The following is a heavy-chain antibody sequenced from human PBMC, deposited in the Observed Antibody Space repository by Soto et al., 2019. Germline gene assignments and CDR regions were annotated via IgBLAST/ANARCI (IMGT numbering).Heavy chain of an antibody. J-gene: IGHJ4*02. CDR1: GYSFTGHY. CDR2: ISPKSGGT. D-gene: IGHD1-7*01. V-gene: IGHV1-2*02. Sequence: QVQLVQSGAEVKESGASVKVSCKASGYSFTGHYIHWVRQAPGQGPEWVGEISPKSGGTRYAQKFQGRVTMTKDTSITAGYMQLSNLSPDDTAVYYCGKGRSGELVVFYWGQGTLVTVHS. CDR3: GKGRSGELVVFY.